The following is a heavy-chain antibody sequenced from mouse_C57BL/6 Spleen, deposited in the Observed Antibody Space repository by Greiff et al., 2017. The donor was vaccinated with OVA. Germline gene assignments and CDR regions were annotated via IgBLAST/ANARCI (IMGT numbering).Heavy chain of an antibody. D-gene: IGHD3-2*02. CDR3: AREAQATDY. V-gene: IGHV1-4*01. CDR1: GYTFTSYT. J-gene: IGHJ2*01. Sequence: QVQLKESGAELARPGASVKMSCKASGYTFTSYTMHWVNQRPGQGLEWIGYINPSSGYTKYNQKFKDKATLSADKSSSTAYMQLSSLTSEDSAVYYCAREAQATDYWGQGTTLTVSS. CDR2: INPSSGYT.